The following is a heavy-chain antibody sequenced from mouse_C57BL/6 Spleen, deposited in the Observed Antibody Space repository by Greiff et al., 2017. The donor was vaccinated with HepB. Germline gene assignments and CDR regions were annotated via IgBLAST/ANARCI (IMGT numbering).Heavy chain of an antibody. D-gene: IGHD1-1*01. Sequence: EVKVVESGGDLVKPGGSLKLSCAASGFTFSSYGMSWVRQTPDKRLEWVATISSGGSYTYYPDSVKGRFTISRDNAKNTLYLQMSSLKSEDTAMYYCASLTTVVPLYAMDYWGQGTSVTVSS. CDR1: GFTFSSYG. V-gene: IGHV5-6*01. CDR3: ASLTTVVPLYAMDY. CDR2: ISSGGSYT. J-gene: IGHJ4*01.